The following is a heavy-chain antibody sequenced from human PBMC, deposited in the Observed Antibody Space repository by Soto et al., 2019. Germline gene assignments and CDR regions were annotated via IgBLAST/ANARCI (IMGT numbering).Heavy chain of an antibody. V-gene: IGHV3-7*01. D-gene: IGHD3-22*01. J-gene: IGHJ3*02. Sequence: EVQLVESGGGLVQPGGSLRLSCAASGFIFSTYCMSWVRQAPGRGLEWVANIKQDGSEKYYVDSVKGRFTISRDNGKKSLYLQMNSLRAEDTAVYYCARESDSSGYYYGPSTSGDGFDIWGQGTMVTVSS. CDR3: ARESDSSGYYYGPSTSGDGFDI. CDR2: IKQDGSEK. CDR1: GFIFSTYC.